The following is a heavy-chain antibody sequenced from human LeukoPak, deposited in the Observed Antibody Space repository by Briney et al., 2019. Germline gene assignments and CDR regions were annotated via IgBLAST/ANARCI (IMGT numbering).Heavy chain of an antibody. D-gene: IGHD2-15*01. CDR2: IFPGDSDT. V-gene: IGHV5-51*01. Sequence: RGESLKISCKGSEYSFATYWIGWVRQMPGQGLEWMGIIFPGDSDTRYSPSFQGQVTISADKSISTAYLQWSSLKASDTAIYYCASEYCSGGNCYLDYWGQGTLVTVSS. CDR1: EYSFATYW. CDR3: ASEYCSGGNCYLDY. J-gene: IGHJ4*02.